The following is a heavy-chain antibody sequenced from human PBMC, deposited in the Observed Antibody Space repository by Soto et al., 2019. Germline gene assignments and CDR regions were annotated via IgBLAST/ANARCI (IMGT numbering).Heavy chain of an antibody. CDR3: ARVATAGRGTDY. D-gene: IGHD6-13*01. Sequence: EVQLVESGGGLVQPGGSLRLSCAASGFTFSSHWMYWVRQAPGKGLEWVATITEDGSNQYYVDSVKGRFTISRDNSKNSVFLQMNSLRAEDTAVYSCARVATAGRGTDYWGQGTLVTVSS. V-gene: IGHV3-7*04. CDR1: GFTFSSHW. CDR2: ITEDGSNQ. J-gene: IGHJ4*02.